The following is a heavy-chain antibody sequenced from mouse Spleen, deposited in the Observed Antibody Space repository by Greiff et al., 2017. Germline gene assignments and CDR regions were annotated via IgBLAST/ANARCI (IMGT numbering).Heavy chain of an antibody. D-gene: IGHD3-3*01. CDR2: INPSTGYT. J-gene: IGHJ1*01. CDR3: ARWRDGGYFDV. Sequence: VKLQESGAELAKPGASVKMSCKASGYTFTSYWMHWVKQRPGQGLEWIGYINPSTGYTEYNQKFKDKATLTADKSSSTAYMQLSSLTSEDSAVYYCARWRDGGYFDVWGAGTTVTVSS. CDR1: GYTFTSYW. V-gene: IGHV1-7*01.